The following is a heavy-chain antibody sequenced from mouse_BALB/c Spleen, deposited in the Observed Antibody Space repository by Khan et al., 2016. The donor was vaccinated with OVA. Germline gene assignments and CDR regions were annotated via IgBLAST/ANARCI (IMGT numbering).Heavy chain of an antibody. J-gene: IGHJ4*01. D-gene: IGHD2-3*01. V-gene: IGHV3-2*02. Sequence: VQLQQSGPGLVKPSQSLSLTCTVTGYSITSDYAWNWIRQLPGNKLEWRGYISYSGSTNYNPSLKSRISITRDTSKNQFFLQLNSVTTEDTATSYCARDGSRYNYAMDYWGQGTSVTVSS. CDR2: ISYSGST. CDR1: GYSITSDYA. CDR3: ARDGSRYNYAMDY.